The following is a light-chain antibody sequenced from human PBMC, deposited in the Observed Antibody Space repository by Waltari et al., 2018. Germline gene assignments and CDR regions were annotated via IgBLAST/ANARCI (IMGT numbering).Light chain of an antibody. CDR1: QSLVHSDGNTY. J-gene: IGKJ5*01. CDR2: KVS. CDR3: MQGSQAPT. V-gene: IGKV2-30*02. Sequence: DIAMTQSPLSLPVTLGHPASISCRSSQSLVHSDGNTYLNWFHQRPGQSPRRLIYKVSNRDSGVPDRFSGSGSGTDFTLKISRVEAEDVGVYYCMQGSQAPTFGQGTRLEIK.